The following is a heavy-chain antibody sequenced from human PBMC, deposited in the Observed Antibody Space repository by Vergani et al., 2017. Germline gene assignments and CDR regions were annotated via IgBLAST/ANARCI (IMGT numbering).Heavy chain of an antibody. CDR1: GFTFSSYA. J-gene: IGHJ6*02. V-gene: IGHV3-30*01. CDR2: ISYDGSNK. CDR3: ARDLAGYCSGGSCYSLNGPAYYYYYGMDV. Sequence: QVQLVESGGGVVQPGRSLRLSCAASGFTFSSYAMHWVRQAPGKGLECVAVISYDGSNKYYADSVKGRFTISRDNSKNTLYLQMNSLRAEDTAGYYCARDLAGYCSGGSCYSLNGPAYYYYYGMDVWGQGTTVTVSS. D-gene: IGHD2-15*01.